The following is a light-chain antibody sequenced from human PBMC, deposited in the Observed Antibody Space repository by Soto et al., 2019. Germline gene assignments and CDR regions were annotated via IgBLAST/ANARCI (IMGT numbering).Light chain of an antibody. Sequence: EVVLTQSPATLSLSPGERATLSCRTSQSAGTYVAWYQQKPGQAPRLLIYDVFNRASGIPASFSGSGSGTDFTLTISSLEHEDFAIYYCQLRYNCLFSFGPGTKVDIK. CDR2: DVF. CDR3: QLRYNCLFS. CDR1: QSAGTY. J-gene: IGKJ3*01. V-gene: IGKV3-11*01.